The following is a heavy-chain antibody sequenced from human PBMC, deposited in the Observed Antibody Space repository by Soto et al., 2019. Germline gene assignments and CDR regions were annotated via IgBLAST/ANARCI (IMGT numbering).Heavy chain of an antibody. J-gene: IGHJ5*02. Sequence: PSETLSLTCTVSGGSISSYYWSWIRQPPGKGLEWNGYIYYSGSTNYNPSLKSRVTLSVDTSKNQFSLKLSSVTAADTAVYYCAGEYYDVWRGYYTGIQWFDPWGQGTLVTVSS. CDR2: IYYSGST. V-gene: IGHV4-59*01. CDR1: GGSISSYY. D-gene: IGHD3-3*01. CDR3: AGEYYDVWRGYYTGIQWFDP.